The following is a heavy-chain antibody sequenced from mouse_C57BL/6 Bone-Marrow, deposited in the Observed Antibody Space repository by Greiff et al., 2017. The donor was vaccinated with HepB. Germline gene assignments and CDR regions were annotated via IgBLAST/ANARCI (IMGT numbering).Heavy chain of an antibody. CDR3: ARGGYDYGGAWFAY. CDR1: GFTFSSYG. J-gene: IGHJ3*01. CDR2: ISSGGSYT. Sequence: EVQRVESGGDLVKPGGSLKLSCAASGFTFSSYGMSWVRQTPDKRLEWVATISSGGSYTYYPDSVKGRFTSSRDNAKNTLYLQMSRLKSEDTAMDYCARGGYDYGGAWFAYWGQGTLVTVSA. V-gene: IGHV5-6*01. D-gene: IGHD2-4*01.